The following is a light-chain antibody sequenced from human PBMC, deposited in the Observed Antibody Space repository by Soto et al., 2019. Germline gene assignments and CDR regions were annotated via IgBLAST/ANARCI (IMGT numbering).Light chain of an antibody. Sequence: AIQMTQSPSSLSASVGDRVTITCRASQGIRNDLHWFQHKPGKAPKLLIYVASSLQSGVPSRFSGSGSGTDFTLTISSLQPEDFATYYCLQDYDFRTFGQGTRVEIK. CDR3: LQDYDFRT. J-gene: IGKJ1*01. CDR1: QGIRND. CDR2: VAS. V-gene: IGKV1-6*01.